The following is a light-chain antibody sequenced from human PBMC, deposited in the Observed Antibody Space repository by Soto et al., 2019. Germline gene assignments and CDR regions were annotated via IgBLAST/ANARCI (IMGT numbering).Light chain of an antibody. CDR2: GAS. CDR3: QQYNNWPVT. V-gene: IGKV3-15*01. Sequence: EIVLTQSPGTLSLSPGERATLSCRASQSVSSNLAWYQQKPGQAPRFLIYGASARATGIPTRFSGSGSGTEFTLTISSLQSEDFAVYFCQQYNNWPVTFGQGTRLEI. CDR1: QSVSSN. J-gene: IGKJ5*01.